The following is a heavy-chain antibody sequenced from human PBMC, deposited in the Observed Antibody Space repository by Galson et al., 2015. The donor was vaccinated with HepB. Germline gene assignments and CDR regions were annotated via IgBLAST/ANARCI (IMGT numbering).Heavy chain of an antibody. V-gene: IGHV3-49*03. CDR2: IRSKAYGGTT. Sequence: SLRLSCAASGFTFGDYAMSWFRQAPGKGLEWVGFIRSKAYGGTTEYAASVKGRFTISRDDSKSIAYLQMNSLKTEDTAVYYCTRDIVVVPAATPYYYYYYMDVWGKGTTVTVSS. CDR1: GFTFGDYA. CDR3: TRDIVVVPAATPYYYYYYMDV. J-gene: IGHJ6*03. D-gene: IGHD2-2*01.